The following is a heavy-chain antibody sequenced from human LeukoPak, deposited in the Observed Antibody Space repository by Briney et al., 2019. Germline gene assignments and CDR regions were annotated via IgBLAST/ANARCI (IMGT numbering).Heavy chain of an antibody. J-gene: IGHJ5*02. CDR2: VSHTGDT. CDR1: SGSLSGHF. CDR3: ARNFDL. Sequence: SETLSLTCAVYSGSLSGHFWSWIRQPPGKGLEWIGEVSHTGDTNHNPSLKSRATVSVDTSKNQFSLKLTSVTAADTSVYYCARNFDLWGQGTLVTVSS. V-gene: IGHV4-34*04.